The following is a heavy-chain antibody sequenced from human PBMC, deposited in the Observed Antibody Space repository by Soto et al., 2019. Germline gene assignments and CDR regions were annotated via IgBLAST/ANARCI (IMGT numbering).Heavy chain of an antibody. CDR1: GFTFSDHF. J-gene: IGHJ5*02. V-gene: IGHV3-11*06. CDR2: ISTTRNYT. CDR3: ARHGFYGDYSSNYFDP. D-gene: IGHD4-17*01. Sequence: PGGSLRLSCIVSGFTFSDHFMAWVRQAPGKGLEWVSDISTTRNYTKYADSVKGRFSMSRDNARNSVYLQMNRLRADDTAVYYCARHGFYGDYSSNYFDPWGQGTLVTVSS.